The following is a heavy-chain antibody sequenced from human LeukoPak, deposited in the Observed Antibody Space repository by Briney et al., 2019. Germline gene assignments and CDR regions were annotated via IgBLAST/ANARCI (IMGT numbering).Heavy chain of an antibody. J-gene: IGHJ6*03. CDR1: GFTFREYS. D-gene: IGHD1-1*01. V-gene: IGHV3-21*06. CDR3: ARGPVHTDMLLGYMDV. CDR2: ISSSSSYI. Sequence: GGSLRLACAASGFTFREYSMKWVRQAPGKGLEWVSYISSSSSYIYYADSVKGRFTVSRDSDTNSLFLQMNSLRAEDTAVYFRARGPVHTDMLLGYMDVWGKGTTVTVSS.